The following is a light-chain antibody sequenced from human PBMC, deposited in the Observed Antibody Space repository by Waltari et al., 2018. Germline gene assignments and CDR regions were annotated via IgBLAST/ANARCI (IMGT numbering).Light chain of an antibody. J-gene: IGLJ1*01. CDR2: EVS. V-gene: IGLV2-14*01. Sequence: QSAQTQPASVSGSPGQSITISCSGTDCDVGAYDFGSWYQQHPGKAPHLIIYEVSNRPSGISNRFSASKSGNTASLTISGLQAEDEADYYCSSYTTSSAPGVFGTGTRVTVL. CDR3: SSYTTSSAPGV. CDR1: DCDVGAYDF.